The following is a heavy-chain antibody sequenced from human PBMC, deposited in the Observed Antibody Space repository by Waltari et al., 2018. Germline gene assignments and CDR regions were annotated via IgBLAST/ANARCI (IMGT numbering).Heavy chain of an antibody. CDR2: ISPSNDNT. D-gene: IGHD6-19*01. CDR3: ATTVGGNMESDY. CDR1: AYTFSTYG. Sequence: QVQLVQSGAEVKKPGASVNVSCKASAYTFSTYGITWVRQAPGQGLEWMGWISPSNDNTNYAQEFQGRVTLTTDTSTSTAYMELRNLRSDDTAVYYCATTVGGNMESDYWGQGTLVTVSS. V-gene: IGHV1-18*01. J-gene: IGHJ4*02.